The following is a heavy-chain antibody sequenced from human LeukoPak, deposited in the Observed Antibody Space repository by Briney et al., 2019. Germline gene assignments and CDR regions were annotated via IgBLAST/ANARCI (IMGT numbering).Heavy chain of an antibody. CDR3: ARWTNFHAFDI. D-gene: IGHD1-1*01. J-gene: IGHJ3*02. CDR1: GFTFSSYA. Sequence: GGSLRLSCAASGFTFSSYAMSWVRQAPGKGLEWVSAISGSAGSTNYADSVKGRFTISRDDSKNTVYLQMNSLRAEDTAVYYCARWTNFHAFDIWGQGTLVTVSS. CDR2: ISGSAGST. V-gene: IGHV3-23*01.